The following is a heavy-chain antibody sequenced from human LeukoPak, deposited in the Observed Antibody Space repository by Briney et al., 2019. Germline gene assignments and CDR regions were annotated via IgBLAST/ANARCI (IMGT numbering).Heavy chain of an antibody. D-gene: IGHD5-18*01. V-gene: IGHV3-43*01. J-gene: IGHJ4*02. CDR2: AGWAGGTT. CDR1: GFNFDRYT. Sequence: GGSLRLSCATSGFNFDRYTIHWVRQAPGKGLEWVSLAGWAGGTTFYSDSVRGRFTISRDSGRKSVYLQMNSLTTDDTAFYFCAKELDTLFFDYWGQGALVTVSS. CDR3: AKELDTLFFDY.